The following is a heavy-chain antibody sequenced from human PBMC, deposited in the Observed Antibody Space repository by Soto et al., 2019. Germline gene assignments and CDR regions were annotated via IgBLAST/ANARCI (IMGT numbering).Heavy chain of an antibody. CDR2: IHYSGNT. Sequence: SETLSLTCSVSSGSISSYYWSWVRQPPGKGLQWIGYIHYSGNTKYNPSLKSRVTLSGDTSKNQFSLKLSSVTAADTAVYYCASLVDTAMVHWGQGTLVTVSS. D-gene: IGHD5-18*01. CDR3: ASLVDTAMVH. J-gene: IGHJ4*02. V-gene: IGHV4-59*08. CDR1: SGSISSYY.